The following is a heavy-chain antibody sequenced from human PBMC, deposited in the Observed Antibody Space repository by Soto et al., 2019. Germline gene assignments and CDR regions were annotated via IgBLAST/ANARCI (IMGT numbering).Heavy chain of an antibody. J-gene: IGHJ6*01. CDR3: ARDKDRQQLGGNYYYIMDV. V-gene: IGHV1-69*12. Sequence: QVQLVQSGAEVKKPGSSVKVSCKTSGGTFRTSAISWVRQAPGQGLEWMGGIMPVFPTPDYAQKFQGRVTITADESTGTACRERSSLRSEDTAVYYCARDKDRQQLGGNYYYIMDVWGQGTTGTVSS. D-gene: IGHD3-3*02. CDR2: IMPVFPTP. CDR1: GGTFRTSA.